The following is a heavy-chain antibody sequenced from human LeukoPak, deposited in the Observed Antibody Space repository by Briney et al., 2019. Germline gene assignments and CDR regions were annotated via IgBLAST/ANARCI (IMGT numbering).Heavy chain of an antibody. V-gene: IGHV5-51*01. CDR2: IYPGDSDT. J-gene: IGHJ4*02. CDR1: GYSFTSYW. Sequence: KYGESLKISCKGSGYSFTSYWIGWVRQMPGKGLEWMGIIYPGDSDTRYSPSFQGQVTISADKSTSTAYLQWSSLKASDTAMYYCARHGLGYCSGGNCYSDYWGQGTLVTVSS. CDR3: ARHGLGYCSGGNCYSDY. D-gene: IGHD2-15*01.